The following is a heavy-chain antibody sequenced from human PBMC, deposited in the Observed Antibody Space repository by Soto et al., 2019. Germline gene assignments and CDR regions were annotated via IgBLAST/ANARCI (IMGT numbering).Heavy chain of an antibody. V-gene: IGHV3-21*01. Sequence: EVQLVESGGGLVKPGGSLRLSCAASGFTFSSYSMNWVRQAPGKGLEWVSSISSSSSYIYYADSVKGRFTISRDNAKNSMYLKMNSLTADHRAVYCCARETGYSYGGCYYRGQGTLVTVSS. CDR1: GFTFSSYS. CDR3: ARETGYSYGGCYY. D-gene: IGHD5-18*01. CDR2: ISSSSSYI. J-gene: IGHJ4*02.